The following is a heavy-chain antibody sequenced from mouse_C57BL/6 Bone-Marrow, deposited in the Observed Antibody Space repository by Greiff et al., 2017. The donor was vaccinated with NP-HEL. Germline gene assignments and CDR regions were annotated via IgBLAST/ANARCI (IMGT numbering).Heavy chain of an antibody. D-gene: IGHD1-1*02. Sequence: QVQLQQSGAELAKPGASVKLSCKASGYTFTSYWMHWVKQRPGQGLEWIGYIHPSSGYTKYNQKFKDKATLTADKSSRTAYLQMSSLTYEYSAVYYGASGLVLPWFSYAGQGTRVTVSA. CDR3: ASGLVLPWFSY. J-gene: IGHJ3*01. CDR1: GYTFTSYW. V-gene: IGHV1-7*01. CDR2: IHPSSGYT.